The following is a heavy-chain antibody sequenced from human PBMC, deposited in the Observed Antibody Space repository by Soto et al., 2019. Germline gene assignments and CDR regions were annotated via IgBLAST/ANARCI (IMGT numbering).Heavy chain of an antibody. J-gene: IGHJ5*02. Sequence: EVQMLESGGGLVRPGGSLRLSCAASGFRFSDYAMTWFRQVPGKGLEWVSSLGASGYGAYYGDPVKGRFTISRDNSKSTLYLQMSNLRAEDTAIYFCAKAPDGAWGQGTLVIVSP. CDR1: GFRFSDYA. CDR3: AKAPDGA. CDR2: LGASGYGA. D-gene: IGHD3-10*01. V-gene: IGHV3-23*01.